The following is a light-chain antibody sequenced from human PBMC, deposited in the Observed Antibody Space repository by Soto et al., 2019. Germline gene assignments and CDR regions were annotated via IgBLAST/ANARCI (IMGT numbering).Light chain of an antibody. J-gene: IGKJ4*01. CDR1: QSVRSSY. V-gene: IGKV3-20*01. Sequence: EIVLTQSPGTLSLSPGERATLSCRASQSVRSSYLAWYRQKPGQAPRLLIYSVSTRATGIPDRFSGSGSGTDFTLTISRLEPEDFAVYYCQQYGSSPALSFGGGTKVEIK. CDR3: QQYGSSPALS. CDR2: SVS.